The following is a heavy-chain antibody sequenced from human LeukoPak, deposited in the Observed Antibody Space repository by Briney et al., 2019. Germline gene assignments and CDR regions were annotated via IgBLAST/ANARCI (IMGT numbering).Heavy chain of an antibody. D-gene: IGHD3-9*01. J-gene: IGHJ4*02. CDR2: INPKSGGT. V-gene: IGHV1-2*02. CDR3: ARSPHILTGENFDY. CDR1: GYTFSDYY. Sequence: ASVKASCKAFGYTFSDYYMHWVRQAPGQGLEWMGWINPKSGGTNYAQKFQGRVTMTRDTSIRTAYMELSRLRSDDTAVYYCARSPHILTGENFDYWGQGTLVTVSS.